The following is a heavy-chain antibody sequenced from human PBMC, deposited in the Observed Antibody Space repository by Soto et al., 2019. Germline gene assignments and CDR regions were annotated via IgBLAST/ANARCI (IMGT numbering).Heavy chain of an antibody. CDR1: GFSLSTSGVG. CDR2: IYWDDDK. J-gene: IGHJ4*02. V-gene: IGHV2-5*02. Sequence: QITLKESGPTLVKPTQTLTLTCTFSGFSLSTSGVGVGWIRQPPGKALEWLALIYWDDDKRYSPSLKSRPTITKDTSKNQVVLTMTNMDPVDTATYYCAHMVGSPPSDNDYGDLFYYWGQGTLVTVSS. CDR3: AHMVGSPPSDNDYGDLFYY. D-gene: IGHD4-17*01.